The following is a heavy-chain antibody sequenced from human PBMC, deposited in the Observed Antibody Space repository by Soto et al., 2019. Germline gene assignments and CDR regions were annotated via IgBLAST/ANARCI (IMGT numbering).Heavy chain of an antibody. CDR3: AREATVVTTDAFDI. Sequence: QVQLVQSGAEVKKPGSSVKVSCKASGGTFSSYAISWVRQAPGQGLEWMGGIIPIFGTANYAQKIQGRVTITADESASAAYMELSSLRSEDTAVYYCAREATVVTTDAFDIWCQGTMVTVSS. D-gene: IGHD4-17*01. CDR2: IIPIFGTA. J-gene: IGHJ3*02. CDR1: GGTFSSYA. V-gene: IGHV1-69*01.